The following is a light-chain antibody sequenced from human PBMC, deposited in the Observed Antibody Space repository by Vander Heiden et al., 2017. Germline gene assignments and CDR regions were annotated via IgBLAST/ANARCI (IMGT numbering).Light chain of an antibody. V-gene: IGLV3-21*03. CDR2: DDS. J-gene: IGLJ2*01. CDR1: NIGSKS. CDR3: QVEDSSSDVV. Sequence: SYVLTQPPSVSVDPGKTARITCRGDNIGSKSVHWYQQKPRPAPVLVVYDDSDRPAGIPERFSCSNSGTTAILTISRVEAGDEADYYRQVEDSSSDVVFGGGTKRTVL.